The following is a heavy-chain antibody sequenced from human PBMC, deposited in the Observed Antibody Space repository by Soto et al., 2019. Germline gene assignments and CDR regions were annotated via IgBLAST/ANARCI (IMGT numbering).Heavy chain of an antibody. Sequence: GGSLRLSCAASGFTFSSYAMSWVRQAPGKGLEWVSAISGSGGSTYYADSVKGRFTISRDNAKNSLYLQMNSLRAEDTAVYYCARLSLEAYYYYYMDVWGKGTTVTVSS. CDR1: GFTFSSYA. J-gene: IGHJ6*03. CDR3: ARLSLEAYYYYYMDV. V-gene: IGHV3-23*01. CDR2: ISGSGGST.